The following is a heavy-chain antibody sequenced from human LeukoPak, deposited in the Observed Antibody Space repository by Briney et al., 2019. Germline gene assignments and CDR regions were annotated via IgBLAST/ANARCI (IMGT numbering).Heavy chain of an antibody. CDR3: ATVFEGITTITPFDY. Sequence: ASVKVSCKVSGYTLTELSMHWVRQAPGKGLEWMGGFDPEDGETIYAQKFQGRVTMTEDTSTDTAYMELSSLRSEDTAVYYCATVFEGITTITPFDYWGQGTLVTVSS. CDR2: FDPEDGET. CDR1: GYTLTELS. V-gene: IGHV1-24*01. J-gene: IGHJ4*02. D-gene: IGHD3-3*01.